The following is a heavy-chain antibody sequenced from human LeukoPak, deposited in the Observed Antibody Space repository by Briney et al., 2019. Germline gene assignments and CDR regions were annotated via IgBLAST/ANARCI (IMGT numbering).Heavy chain of an antibody. CDR1: GGSFSGYY. Sequence: SETLSLTCAVYGGSFSGYYWRWIRQPPGKGLEWIGEINNSGSTNYNPSLKSRVTISVDKSKNHLSLQLSSVTAADAVAYYYSGGRPPPWFYCSSTSCRRVSYYYMDVWGKGTTVTVSS. CDR2: INNSGST. CDR3: SGGRPPPWFYCSSTSCRRVSYYYMDV. V-gene: IGHV4-34*01. J-gene: IGHJ6*03. D-gene: IGHD2-2*01.